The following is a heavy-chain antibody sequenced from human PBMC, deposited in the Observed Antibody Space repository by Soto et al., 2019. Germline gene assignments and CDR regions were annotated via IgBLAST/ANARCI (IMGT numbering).Heavy chain of an antibody. CDR1: GGTFDNFI. CDR3: ARNGTYSSSLSQYSGMDV. V-gene: IGHV1-69*13. Sequence: GASVKVSCKASGGTFDNFIMNWVRQTPGRGLEWMGGIVPMLGTPTYAEKFKGRVTISATGSTSTMHMEVTSLRSEDTAIYYCARNGTYSSSLSQYSGMDVWGQGTTVTVSS. CDR2: IVPMLGTP. D-gene: IGHD1-26*01. J-gene: IGHJ6*02.